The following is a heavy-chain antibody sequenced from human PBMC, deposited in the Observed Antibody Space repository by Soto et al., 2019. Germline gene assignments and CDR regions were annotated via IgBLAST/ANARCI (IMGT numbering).Heavy chain of an antibody. J-gene: IGHJ4*02. V-gene: IGHV3-30-3*01. CDR1: GFTFSPYT. Sequence: QVQLVESGGGVVQPGRSLRVSCADSGFTFSPYTMHWVRQTPGKGLEWVAVISYDGNDRYYTDSVRGRFTISRDNSKNTLYLQMNSLRAEDTALYYCARGGGFCGADCYKGGIDYWGQGTLVTVSS. CDR2: ISYDGNDR. D-gene: IGHD2-21*02. CDR3: ARGGGFCGADCYKGGIDY.